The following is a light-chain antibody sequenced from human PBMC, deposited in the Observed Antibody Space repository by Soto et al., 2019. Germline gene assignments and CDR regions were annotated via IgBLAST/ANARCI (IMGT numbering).Light chain of an antibody. J-gene: IGLJ1*01. CDR3: SSYTVSVAPYV. V-gene: IGLV2-14*02. CDR2: EGT. Sequence: QSALTQPASVSGSPGQSITISCIETTSDFGTKKFFSWYQQQPGKAPKLIIYEGTKRPSGVSSRFSGSKSGNTASLTISGLQAEDEADYYCSSYTVSVAPYVFGTGTKLTVL. CDR1: TSDFGTKKF.